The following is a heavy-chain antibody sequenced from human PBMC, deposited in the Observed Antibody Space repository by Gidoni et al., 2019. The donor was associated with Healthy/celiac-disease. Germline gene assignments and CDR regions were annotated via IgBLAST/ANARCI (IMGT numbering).Heavy chain of an antibody. J-gene: IGHJ4*02. Sequence: GLEWMGIIYPGDSDTRYSPSFQGQVTISADKSISTAYLQWSSLKASDTAMYYCARGSDLDYWGQGTLVTVSS. CDR3: ARGSDLDY. CDR2: IYPGDSDT. V-gene: IGHV5-51*01.